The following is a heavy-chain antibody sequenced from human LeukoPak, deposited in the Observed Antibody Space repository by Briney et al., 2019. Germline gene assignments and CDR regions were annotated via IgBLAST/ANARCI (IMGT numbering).Heavy chain of an antibody. CDR2: ISGSGIK. CDR1: RFTFSSYE. J-gene: IGHJ4*03. D-gene: IGHD4-17*01. Sequence: PGGSLRLSCAASRFTFSSYEMNWVRQAPGKGLEWVSYISGSGIKHYADSVKGRCTISRDNAKNSLYLQMNSLRVEDTAVYYCAIEDNGFAFDYWGQGTMVTV. V-gene: IGHV3-48*03. CDR3: AIEDNGFAFDY.